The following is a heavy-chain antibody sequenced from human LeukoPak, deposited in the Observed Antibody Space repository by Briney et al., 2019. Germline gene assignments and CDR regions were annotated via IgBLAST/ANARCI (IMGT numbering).Heavy chain of an antibody. V-gene: IGHV3-74*01. D-gene: IGHD3-22*01. Sequence: SGGSLRLSCAASGFTFSSYWMHWVRQAPGKGLVWVSRINSDGSSTSYADSVKGRFTISRDNAKNTLYLQMNSLRAEDTAVYYCARVAFSSADYYDSSDYYYMDVWGKGTTVTISS. CDR2: INSDGSST. CDR3: ARVAFSSADYYDSSDYYYMDV. J-gene: IGHJ6*03. CDR1: GFTFSSYW.